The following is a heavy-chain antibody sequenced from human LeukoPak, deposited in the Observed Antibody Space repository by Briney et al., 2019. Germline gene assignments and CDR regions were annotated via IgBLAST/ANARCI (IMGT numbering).Heavy chain of an antibody. Sequence: GRSLRLSCAASGFTFDDYAMHWVRQAPGKGLEWVSGISWNSGSIGYADSVKGRLTISRDNAKNSLYLQMNSLRAEDTALYYCAKGPRPYYYYYMDVWGKGTTVTVSS. CDR1: GFTFDDYA. V-gene: IGHV3-9*01. J-gene: IGHJ6*03. CDR3: AKGPRPYYYYYMDV. D-gene: IGHD6-6*01. CDR2: ISWNSGSI.